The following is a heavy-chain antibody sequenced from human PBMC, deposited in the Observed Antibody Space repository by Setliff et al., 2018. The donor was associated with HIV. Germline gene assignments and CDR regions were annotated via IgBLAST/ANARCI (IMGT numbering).Heavy chain of an antibody. CDR1: GYTFTGYY. D-gene: IGHD2-21*02. V-gene: IGHV1-2*02. J-gene: IGHJ4*02. CDR3: ARGQYCGGDCYSV. CDR2: INEASGNT. Sequence: ASVKVSCKAFGYTFTGYYMHWVRQAPGQRLEWMGWINEASGNTKCSQKFQGRVTMTKDTSISTAYMELSRLRSDDTAVYYCARGQYCGGDCYSVWGQGTLVTVSS.